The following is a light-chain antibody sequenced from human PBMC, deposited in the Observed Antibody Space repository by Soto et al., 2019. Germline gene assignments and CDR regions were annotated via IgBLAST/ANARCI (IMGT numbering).Light chain of an antibody. CDR2: YAS. J-gene: IGKJ2*01. V-gene: IGKV3-15*01. Sequence: EMVMTQSPATLSVSPGERATLSCRASQSLSRNLAWYLQQPGQAPRLLIFYASTRATGIPARFSGSGSGTDLTLTISSLQSEDFAVYYCQQYDKWPHTFGQGTKLEIK. CDR1: QSLSRN. CDR3: QQYDKWPHT.